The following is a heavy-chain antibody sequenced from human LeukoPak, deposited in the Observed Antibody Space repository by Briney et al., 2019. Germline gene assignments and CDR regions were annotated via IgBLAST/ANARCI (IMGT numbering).Heavy chain of an antibody. CDR3: ARPPIPADHDGDWFDP. D-gene: IGHD2-2*01. V-gene: IGHV3-11*01. CDR2: ISSSGSTI. Sequence: GGSLRLSCAASGFTFSDYYMSWIRQAPGKGLEWDSYISSSGSTIYYADSVKGRFTISRDNAKNSLYLQMNSLRAEDTAVYYCARPPIPADHDGDWFDPWGQGTLVTVSS. J-gene: IGHJ5*02. CDR1: GFTFSDYY.